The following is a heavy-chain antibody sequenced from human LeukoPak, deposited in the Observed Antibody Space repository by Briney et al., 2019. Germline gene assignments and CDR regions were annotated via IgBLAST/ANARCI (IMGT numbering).Heavy chain of an antibody. CDR2: IYYSGST. CDR3: ARGYSYGKVDY. V-gene: IGHV4-59*01. D-gene: IGHD5-18*01. J-gene: IGHJ4*02. Sequence: PSETLSLTCAVYGGSFSGYYWSWIRQPPGKGLEWIGYIYYSGSTNYNPSLKSRVTIPVDTSKNQFSLKLSSVTAADTAVYYCARGYSYGKVDYWGQGTLVTVSS. CDR1: GGSFSGYY.